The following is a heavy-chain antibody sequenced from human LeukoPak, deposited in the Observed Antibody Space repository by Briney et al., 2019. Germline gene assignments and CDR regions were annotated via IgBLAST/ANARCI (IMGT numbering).Heavy chain of an antibody. Sequence: SETLSLTCAVHGGSFSGYYWSWIRQPPGKGLEWIGEINHSGSTNYNPSLKSRVTISVDTSKNQFSLKLSSVTAADTAVYYCARGPQPLGYCSSTSCYGDWFDPWGQGTLVTVSS. J-gene: IGHJ5*02. D-gene: IGHD2-2*01. CDR2: INHSGST. CDR1: GGSFSGYY. CDR3: ARGPQPLGYCSSTSCYGDWFDP. V-gene: IGHV4-34*01.